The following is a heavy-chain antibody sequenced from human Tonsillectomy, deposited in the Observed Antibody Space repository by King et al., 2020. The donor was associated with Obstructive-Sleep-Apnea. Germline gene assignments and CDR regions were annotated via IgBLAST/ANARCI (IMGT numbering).Heavy chain of an antibody. D-gene: IGHD2-15*01. J-gene: IGHJ3*02. V-gene: IGHV3-30*02. CDR3: ANGTPRYCSGGSCPHAFDI. CDR2: IRYDGSNK. CDR1: GFTFSSYG. Sequence: HVQLVESGGGVVQPGRSLRLSCAASGFTFSSYGMHWVRQAPGKGLEGVAFIRYDGSNKYYADSVKGRFTISRDNSKNTLYLQMNSLRAEETAVYYCANGTPRYCSGGSCPHAFDIWGQGTMVTVSS.